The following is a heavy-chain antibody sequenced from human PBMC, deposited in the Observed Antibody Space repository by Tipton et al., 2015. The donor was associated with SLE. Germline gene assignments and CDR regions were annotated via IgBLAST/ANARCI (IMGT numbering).Heavy chain of an antibody. J-gene: IGHJ4*02. CDR3: ASNSGSHGGFDS. Sequence: TLSLTCAVSGYSISSGYYWGWIRQPPGKGLEWIGGIYTSGSNNYNPSLKSRVTISVDTSKNQLSLKLSSVTAADTAVYYCASNSGSHGGFDSWGQGTLVTVSS. CDR2: IYTSGSN. CDR1: GYSISSGYY. V-gene: IGHV4-38-2*01. D-gene: IGHD1-26*01.